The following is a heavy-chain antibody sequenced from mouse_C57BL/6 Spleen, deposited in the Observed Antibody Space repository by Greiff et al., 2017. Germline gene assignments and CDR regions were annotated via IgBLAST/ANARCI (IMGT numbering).Heavy chain of an antibody. CDR3: VRGRLGSSSFDY. CDR1: GFSFNTYA. D-gene: IGHD1-1*01. J-gene: IGHJ2*01. CDR2: IRSKSNNYAT. Sequence: EVQLVESGGGLVQPKGSLKLSCAASGFSFNTYAMNWVRQAPGKGLEWVARIRSKSNNYATYYADSVKDRFTISRDDSESMLYLQMNNLKTEDTAMYYCVRGRLGSSSFDYWGQGTTLTVSS. V-gene: IGHV10-1*01.